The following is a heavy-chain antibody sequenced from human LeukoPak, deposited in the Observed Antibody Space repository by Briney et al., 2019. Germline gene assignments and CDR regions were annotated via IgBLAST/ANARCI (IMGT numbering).Heavy chain of an antibody. J-gene: IGHJ4*02. CDR1: GYTLTELS. CDR3: ATVHGLECGDVGLGY. CDR2: FDPEDGET. V-gene: IGHV1-24*01. Sequence: GASVKVSCKVSGYTLTELSMHWVRQAPGKGLEWMGGFDPEDGETIYAQKFQGRVTMTEDTSTDTAYMELSSLRSEDTAVYYCATVHGLECGDVGLGYWGQGTLVTVSS. D-gene: IGHD3-3*01.